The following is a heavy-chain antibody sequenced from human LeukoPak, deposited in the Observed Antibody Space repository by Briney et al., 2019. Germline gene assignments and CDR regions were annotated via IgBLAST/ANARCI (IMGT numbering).Heavy chain of an antibody. CDR1: GFTFGDYA. CDR3: TRDSVIYSYGFSYYYYYYMDV. CDR2: IRSKAYGGTT. V-gene: IGHV3-49*03. Sequence: PGGSLRLSCTASGFTFGDYAMSWFRQAPGKGLEWVGFIRSKAYGGTTEYAASVKGRFTISRDDSKSIAYLQMNSLKTEDTAVYYCTRDSVIYSYGFSYYYYYYMDVWGKGTTVTVSS. D-gene: IGHD5-18*01. J-gene: IGHJ6*03.